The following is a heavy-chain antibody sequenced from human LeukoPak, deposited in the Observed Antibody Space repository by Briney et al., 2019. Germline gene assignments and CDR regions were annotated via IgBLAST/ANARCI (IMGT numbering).Heavy chain of an antibody. V-gene: IGHV3-9*01. CDR2: ISWDSKSV. CDR3: AKDNIRILAAGAIDH. D-gene: IGHD6-13*01. CDR1: GFTFDDYA. Sequence: GGSLRLSCTASGFTFDDYAMHWVRQLPGKGLEWVSGISWDSKSVGYAGSVKGRFTISRDNAKNSLYLQMNGLTSEDTAFYYCAKDNIRILAAGAIDHWGQGTLVTVSS. J-gene: IGHJ4*02.